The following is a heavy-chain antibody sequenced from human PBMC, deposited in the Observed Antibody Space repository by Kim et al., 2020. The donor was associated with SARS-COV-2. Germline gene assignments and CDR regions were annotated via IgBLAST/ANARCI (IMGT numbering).Heavy chain of an antibody. V-gene: IGHV3-11*04. CDR2: ISSSGSTI. Sequence: GGSLRLSCAASGFTFSDYYMSWIRQAPGKGLEWVSYISSSGSTIYYADSVKGRFTISRDNAKNSLYLQMNSLRAEDTAVYYCASPLCSGGSCYFNPYYYYGMDVWGQGTTVTVSS. CDR3: ASPLCSGGSCYFNPYYYYGMDV. D-gene: IGHD2-15*01. CDR1: GFTFSDYY. J-gene: IGHJ6*02.